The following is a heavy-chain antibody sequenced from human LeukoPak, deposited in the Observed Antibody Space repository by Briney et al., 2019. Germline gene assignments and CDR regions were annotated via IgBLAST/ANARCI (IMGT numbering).Heavy chain of an antibody. D-gene: IGHD6-19*01. V-gene: IGHV3-48*01. J-gene: IGHJ4*02. CDR1: GFTFSTYS. Sequence: GGSLRLSCAASGFTFSTYSMNWVRQAPGKGLEWVSYISSSSSTIYYADSVKGRFTISRDNAKNSLYLQMNSLRAEDTAVYYCAITQAVAGTRGVDYWGQGTLVTVSS. CDR2: ISSSSSTI. CDR3: AITQAVAGTRGVDY.